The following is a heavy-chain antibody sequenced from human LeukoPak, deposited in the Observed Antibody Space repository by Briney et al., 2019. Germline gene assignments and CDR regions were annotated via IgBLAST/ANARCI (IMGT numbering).Heavy chain of an antibody. CDR3: ARKDVVVVAATRTDYYYYMDV. J-gene: IGHJ6*03. CDR2: ISTSGSTI. Sequence: GGSLRLSCAASGFTFSDYYMSWIRQAPGKGLEWVSYISTSGSTIYYADSVKGRFTISRDNAKNSLYLQMNSLRAEDTAVYYCARKDVVVVAATRTDYYYYMDVWGKGTTVTVSS. D-gene: IGHD2-15*01. V-gene: IGHV3-11*04. CDR1: GFTFSDYY.